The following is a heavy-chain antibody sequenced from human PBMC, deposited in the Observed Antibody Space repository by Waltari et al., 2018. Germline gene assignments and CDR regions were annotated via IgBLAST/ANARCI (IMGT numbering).Heavy chain of an antibody. CDR1: GLNISDNY. J-gene: IGHJ4*02. D-gene: IGHD3-16*01. Sequence: EVQLLESGGGLIQPGGSLRLSCAASGLNISDNYMSWVRQAPGKGLEWVSVLYSAGHTYYADSVKGRFTISRDSSKNTLYLQMNSLRTEDTAVYYCARDLVHYFDYWGQGTLVTVSS. CDR2: LYSAGHT. CDR3: ARDLVHYFDY. V-gene: IGHV3-53*01.